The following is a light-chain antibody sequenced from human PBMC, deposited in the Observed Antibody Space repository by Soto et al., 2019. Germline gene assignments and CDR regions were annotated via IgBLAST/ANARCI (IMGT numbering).Light chain of an antibody. CDR3: QKFNNYPLT. CDR1: QSISGW. CDR2: SAS. V-gene: IGKV1-5*01. J-gene: IGKJ3*01. Sequence: DIQMTQSPSTLSASVGDRVTITCRASQSISGWLAWYQHKPGKAPRLLIDSASTLQSGVPSRFSGSRSGTEFTLTISSLQPEDIATYYCQKFNNYPLTFGPGTKVDIK.